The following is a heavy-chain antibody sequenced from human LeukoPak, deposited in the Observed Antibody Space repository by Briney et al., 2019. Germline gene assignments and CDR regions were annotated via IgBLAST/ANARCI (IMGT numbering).Heavy chain of an antibody. CDR3: ARRIRPGYGNSWRVGKGNYFDS. V-gene: IGHV4-34*01. D-gene: IGHD6-13*01. CDR2: INNSGNT. Sequence: SETLSLTCAVYGGSFSGVFWTWSWIRQSPGKGLEWIGDINNSGNTNYNPSLKSRVTISIDASKNQFSLRLTSVTAADRAKYYCARRIRPGYGNSWRVGKGNYFDSWGQGSLVTVSS. J-gene: IGHJ4*02. CDR1: GGSFSGVF.